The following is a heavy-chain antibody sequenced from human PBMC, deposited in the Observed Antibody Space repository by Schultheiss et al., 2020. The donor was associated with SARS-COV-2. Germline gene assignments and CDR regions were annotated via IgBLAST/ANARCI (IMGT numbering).Heavy chain of an antibody. CDR2: ISYDGSNK. Sequence: GGSLRLSCAASGFTFSSYAMHWVRQAPGKGLEWVAVISYDGSNKYYADSVKGRFTISRDNSKNTLYLQMNSLRAEDTAIYYCAKRNYYYYHMDVWGKGTTVTVSS. CDR3: AKRNYYYYHMDV. V-gene: IGHV3-30*07. J-gene: IGHJ6*03. CDR1: GFTFSSYA.